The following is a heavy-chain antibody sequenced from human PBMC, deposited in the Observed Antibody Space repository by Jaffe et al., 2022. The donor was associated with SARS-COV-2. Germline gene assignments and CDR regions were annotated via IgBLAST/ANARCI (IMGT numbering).Heavy chain of an antibody. D-gene: IGHD2-21*02. Sequence: QLQLRESGPGLVKPSETLSLTCTVSGGSISSNSFYWGWIRQPPGKGLEWVANIYYRGSTYYNPSLKSRVTISVDTSKNQFSLKLSSVTAADTAVYYCARLQGGDFAFDYWGQGTLVTVSS. V-gene: IGHV4-39*01. CDR1: GGSISSNSFY. J-gene: IGHJ4*02. CDR3: ARLQGGDFAFDY. CDR2: IYYRGST.